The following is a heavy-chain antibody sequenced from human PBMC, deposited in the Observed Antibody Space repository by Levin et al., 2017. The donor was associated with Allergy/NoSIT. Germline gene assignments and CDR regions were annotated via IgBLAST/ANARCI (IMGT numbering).Heavy chain of an antibody. CDR2: IDNDGGVT. V-gene: IGHV3-74*01. Sequence: ETLSLTCAASGFTFGGLTFRNYWMHWLRQAPGKELVWVSRIDNDGGVTNYADSVKGRFTSSRDNAKNTLYLQMDSLGVEDTAVYFCARGGFNHVFDIWGHGTMVTVSS. CDR3: ARGGFNHVFDI. J-gene: IGHJ3*02. D-gene: IGHD3-10*01. CDR1: GFTFGGLTFRNYW.